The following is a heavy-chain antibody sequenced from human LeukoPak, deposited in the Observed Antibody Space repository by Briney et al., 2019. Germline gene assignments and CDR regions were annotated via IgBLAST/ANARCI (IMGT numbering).Heavy chain of an antibody. J-gene: IGHJ4*02. CDR3: ARVYGGNRFDY. CDR1: AGSIYSNNW. D-gene: IGHD4-23*01. CDR2: IFHSGST. V-gene: IGHV4-4*02. Sequence: SETLSLTCAVSAGSIYSNNWWSWVRQPPEKGLEWIGEIFHSGSTNYNPSLKSQVTISVDKSKNQFSLSLSSVTAADTAVYYCARVYGGNRFDYWGQGTLVTVSS.